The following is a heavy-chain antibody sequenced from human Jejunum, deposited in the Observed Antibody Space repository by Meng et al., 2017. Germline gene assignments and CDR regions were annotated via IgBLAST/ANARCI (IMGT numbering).Heavy chain of an antibody. CDR1: GASINGSTYY. Sequence: QMQLQESGPGLVKPSETLSLTCTVSGASINGSTYYWGWIRQPPGKALELVGFIFYPSITYYNPSLKSRVTISADTSKNQFSLRLTSVTAADTAIYYCASRFSSSPGWFDPWGQGTLVTVSS. D-gene: IGHD6-6*01. J-gene: IGHJ5*02. CDR2: IFYPSIT. V-gene: IGHV4-39*01. CDR3: ASRFSSSPGWFDP.